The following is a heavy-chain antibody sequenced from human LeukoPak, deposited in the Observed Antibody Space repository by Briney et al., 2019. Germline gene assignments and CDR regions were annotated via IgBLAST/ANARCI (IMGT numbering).Heavy chain of an antibody. J-gene: IGHJ5*02. D-gene: IGHD4-17*01. CDR1: GFSVSNYY. CDR2: IRDSGET. CDR3: ARDRAVTQDWVEFDP. Sequence: PGGSLRLSCAGSGFSVSNYYMSWVRQAPGKGLEWVSLIRDSGETFYADSVKGRFTLSRDNSKNTMYLQMNRLRVEDTAVYFCARDRAVTQDWVEFDPWGQGTLVTASS. V-gene: IGHV3-66*03.